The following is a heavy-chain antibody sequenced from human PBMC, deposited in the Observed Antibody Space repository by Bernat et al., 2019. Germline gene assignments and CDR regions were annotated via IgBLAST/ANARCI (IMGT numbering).Heavy chain of an antibody. D-gene: IGHD6-19*01. CDR2: INEDGGGK. Sequence: EVQLVESGGGLVQPGGSLRLSCAASGFTFSGYWMGWVRQAPGKGLERVANINEDGGGKYYVDYVKGRLTISRENAKNSLYLQMNRLRAEGTDVYYCARDQWRNFDYWGQGTLVPVSS. CDR1: GFTFSGYW. CDR3: ARDQWRNFDY. J-gene: IGHJ4*02. V-gene: IGHV3-7*03.